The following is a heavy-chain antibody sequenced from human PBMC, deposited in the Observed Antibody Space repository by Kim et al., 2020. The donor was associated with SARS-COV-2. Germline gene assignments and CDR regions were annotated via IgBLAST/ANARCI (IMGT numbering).Heavy chain of an antibody. CDR2: INPGDSDT. Sequence: GESLKISCKGSGYSFTNYWIGWVRQMPGKGLEWMGIINPGDSDTRYSPSFQGQVTISADKSISTAYLQWSSLKASDTAMYYCARRVQMGAVSAASYYYYSALDVWGQGTTVTVSS. D-gene: IGHD5-18*01. V-gene: IGHV5-51*01. J-gene: IGHJ6*02. CDR3: ARRVQMGAVSAASYYYYSALDV. CDR1: GYSFTNYW.